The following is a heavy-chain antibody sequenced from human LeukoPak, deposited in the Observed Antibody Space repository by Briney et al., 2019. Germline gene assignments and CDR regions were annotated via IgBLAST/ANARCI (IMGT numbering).Heavy chain of an antibody. V-gene: IGHV3-48*03. Sequence: GGSLRLSCAASGFTFSSYEMNWVRQAPGKGLEWVSYISSSGSTIYYADSVKGRFTISRDNSKNTLYLQMNSLRAKDTAVYYCAKTELDSSGWTGNIYYFDYWGQGTLVTVSS. CDR2: ISSSGSTI. CDR1: GFTFSSYE. D-gene: IGHD6-19*01. J-gene: IGHJ4*02. CDR3: AKTELDSSGWTGNIYYFDY.